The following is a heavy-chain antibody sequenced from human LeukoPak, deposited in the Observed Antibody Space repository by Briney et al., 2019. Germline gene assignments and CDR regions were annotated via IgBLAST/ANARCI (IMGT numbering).Heavy chain of an antibody. CDR2: ISSSSSYI. V-gene: IGHV3-21*01. CDR3: ARGRLRSNAFDI. Sequence: GGSLRLSCAASGFTLSSYSMNWVRQAPGKGLEWVSSISSSSSYIYYADSVKGRFTISRDNAKNSLYLQMNSLRAEDTAVYYCARGRLRSNAFDIWGQGTMLTVSS. J-gene: IGHJ3*02. D-gene: IGHD4-17*01. CDR1: GFTLSSYS.